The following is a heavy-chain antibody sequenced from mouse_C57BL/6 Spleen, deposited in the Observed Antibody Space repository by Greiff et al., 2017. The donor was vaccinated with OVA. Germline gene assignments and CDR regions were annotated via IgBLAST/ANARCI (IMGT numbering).Heavy chain of an antibody. Sequence: VQLQQPGAELVMPGASVTLSCKASGYTFTSYWMHWVKQRPGQGLEWIGEIDPSDSYTNYNQQFKGKSTLTVDKSSSTAYRQLSSLTSEDSAVYYCARRSLITTVGDYFDYWGQGTTLTVSS. V-gene: IGHV1-69*01. CDR1: GYTFTSYW. D-gene: IGHD1-1*01. CDR2: IDPSDSYT. J-gene: IGHJ2*01. CDR3: ARRSLITTVGDYFDY.